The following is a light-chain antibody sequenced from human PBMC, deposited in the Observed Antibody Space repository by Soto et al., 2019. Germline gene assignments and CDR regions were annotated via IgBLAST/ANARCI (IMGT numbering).Light chain of an antibody. CDR2: GTS. J-gene: IGKJ1*01. V-gene: IGKV3-15*01. CDR1: LSVNIN. CDR3: QQHNNCWT. Sequence: EIVLTQSPDTVSLSPSERATLSFRASLSVNINYFAWYQQKSGQAPRLLIYGTSNRASGIPARCSGSGSGTEFTLTISSLRSEDFAVYYCQQHNNCWTFRQGTKVDFK.